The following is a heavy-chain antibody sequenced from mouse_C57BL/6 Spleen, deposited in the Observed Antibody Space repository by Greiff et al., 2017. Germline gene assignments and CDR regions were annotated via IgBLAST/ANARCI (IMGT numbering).Heavy chain of an antibody. J-gene: IGHJ2*01. CDR2: IYPGDGDT. CDR3: ARSMAAQPNFDY. V-gene: IGHV1-82*01. CDR1: GYAFSSSW. Sequence: VQLVESGPELVKPGASVKISCKASGYAFSSSWMNWVKQRPGKGLEWIGRIYPGDGDTNYNGKFKGKATLTADKSSSTAYMQLSSLTSEDSAVYFCARSMAAQPNFDYWGQGTTLTVSS. D-gene: IGHD3-2*02.